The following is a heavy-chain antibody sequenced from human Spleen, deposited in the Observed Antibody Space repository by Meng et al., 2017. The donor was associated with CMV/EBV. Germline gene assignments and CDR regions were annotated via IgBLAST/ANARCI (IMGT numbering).Heavy chain of an antibody. J-gene: IGHJ4*02. V-gene: IGHV1-2*02. CDR3: ARGGEKLYYDFWSGYYSCFDY. CDR2: INPNSGGT. D-gene: IGHD3-3*01. CDR1: GYNFTDYY. Sequence: ASVKVSCKTSGYNFTDYYMHWVRQAPGQGLEWMGWINPNSGGTDYAQKFQGRVTMTGDTSISTAYMELSRLRSDDTAVYYCARGGEKLYYDFWSGYYSCFDYWGQGTLVTVSS.